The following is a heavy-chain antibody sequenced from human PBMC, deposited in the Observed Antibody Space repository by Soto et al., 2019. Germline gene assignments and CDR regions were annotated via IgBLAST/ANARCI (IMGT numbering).Heavy chain of an antibody. Sequence: GESLKISCAASGFTFSSYAMHWVRQAPGKGLEWVAVISYDGSNKYYADSVKGRFTISRDNSKNTLYLQMNSLRAEDTAVYYCARAFHGLVLRYFDWLSEYFQHWGQGTLVTVSS. CDR2: ISYDGSNK. CDR1: GFTFSSYA. D-gene: IGHD3-9*01. V-gene: IGHV3-30-3*01. CDR3: ARAFHGLVLRYFDWLSEYFQH. J-gene: IGHJ1*01.